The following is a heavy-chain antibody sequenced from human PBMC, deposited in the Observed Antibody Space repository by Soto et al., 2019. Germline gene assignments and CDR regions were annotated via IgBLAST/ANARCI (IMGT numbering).Heavy chain of an antibody. Sequence: QAQVVQSGAEVRKPGSSVKLSCKASEGTFNSYAIAWVRQAPGQGLEWMGGIIPYYNALNYAQKFQDRVTITADDSTNTFYMELSSLRSDDTAVYFCASGASRWCPYFFDSWAQGTLVTVSS. J-gene: IGHJ4*02. D-gene: IGHD6-13*01. CDR3: ASGASRWCPYFFDS. CDR1: EGTFNSYA. V-gene: IGHV1-69*01. CDR2: IIPYYNAL.